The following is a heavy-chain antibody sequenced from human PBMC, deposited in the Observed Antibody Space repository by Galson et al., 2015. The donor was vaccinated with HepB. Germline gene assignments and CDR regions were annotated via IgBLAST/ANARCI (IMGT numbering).Heavy chain of an antibody. CDR1: GGTFSSYA. D-gene: IGHD5-18*01. CDR3: ARGQVERWLNDYYYYGMDV. V-gene: IGHV1-69*04. CDR2: IIPILGIA. Sequence: SVKVSCKASGGTFSSYAISWVRQAPGQGLEWMGRIIPILGIANYAQKFQGRVTITADKSTSTAYMELSSLRSEDTAVYYCARGQVERWLNDYYYYGMDVWGQGTTVTVSS. J-gene: IGHJ6*02.